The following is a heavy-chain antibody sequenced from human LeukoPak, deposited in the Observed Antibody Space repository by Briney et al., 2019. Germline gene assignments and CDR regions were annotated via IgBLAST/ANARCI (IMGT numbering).Heavy chain of an antibody. J-gene: IGHJ4*02. CDR1: GDSISNYY. CDR2: IHTSGST. D-gene: IGHD3-22*01. CDR3: ARGYYDTSAYSNPFDF. V-gene: IGHV4-4*09. Sequence: PSETLSLTCTVSGDSISNYYWSWIRQTPGKGLEWIGYIHTSGSTYHNPSLKSRVTISVDTSKNQFSLKLTSVTAADTAVYYCARGYYDTSAYSNPFDFWGQGTLVTVSS.